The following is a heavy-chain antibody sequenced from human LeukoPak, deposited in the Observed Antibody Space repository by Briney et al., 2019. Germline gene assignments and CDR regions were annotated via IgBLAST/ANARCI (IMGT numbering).Heavy chain of an antibody. D-gene: IGHD1-26*01. Sequence: SETLSLTCAVSGYSIGSDFCGGWIRQTPGKGLEWLGGVSHNTGASYNPSFKSRVTISIDTSKNHFSLTLTSVTAADTAVYFCAREPGWGHNYYYMDVWGKGTTVAVSS. CDR3: AREPGWGHNYYYMDV. CDR2: VSHNTGA. CDR1: GYSIGSDFC. J-gene: IGHJ6*03. V-gene: IGHV4-38-2*02.